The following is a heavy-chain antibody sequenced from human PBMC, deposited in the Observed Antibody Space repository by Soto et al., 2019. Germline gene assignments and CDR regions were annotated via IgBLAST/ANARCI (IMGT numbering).Heavy chain of an antibody. CDR2: IGIGSSTK. CDR1: GFTFRNYG. V-gene: IGHV3-48*01. Sequence: GGSLRLSCAASGFTFRNYGMNWVRQAPGKGLEWVSYIGIGSSTKYYADSVKGRFTISRDNAKNSLYLQMNSLRAEDTAVYYCARDQLYYNDISGRPLNAFDFWGPGTMVTLSS. D-gene: IGHD3-22*01. CDR3: ARDQLYYNDISGRPLNAFDF. J-gene: IGHJ3*01.